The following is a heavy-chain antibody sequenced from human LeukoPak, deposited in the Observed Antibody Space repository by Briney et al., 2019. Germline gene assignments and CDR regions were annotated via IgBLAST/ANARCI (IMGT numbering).Heavy chain of an antibody. Sequence: ASVKVSCKASGYTFTGYYMHWVRQAPGQGLEWMGWINPNSGGTNYAQKFQGRVTMTRDTSISTAYMELSRLRSDDTAVYYCARVYHNGDYTDDYWGQGTLVTVSS. CDR2: INPNSGGT. V-gene: IGHV1-2*02. CDR1: GYTFTGYY. J-gene: IGHJ4*02. D-gene: IGHD4-17*01. CDR3: ARVYHNGDYTDDY.